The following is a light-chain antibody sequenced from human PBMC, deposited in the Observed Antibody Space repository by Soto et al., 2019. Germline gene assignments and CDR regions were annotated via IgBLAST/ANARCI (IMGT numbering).Light chain of an antibody. V-gene: IGKV3-15*01. Sequence: EIVMTQSPATLSVSPGERVTLSCRASQSVSSKVAWYQQKPGQAPRLLIYGASTRATGIPARFSGSGSGTEFTLTISSLQSEDFAVYYCQQYNYWPPITFGQGT. CDR2: GAS. CDR3: QQYNYWPPIT. J-gene: IGKJ5*01. CDR1: QSVSSK.